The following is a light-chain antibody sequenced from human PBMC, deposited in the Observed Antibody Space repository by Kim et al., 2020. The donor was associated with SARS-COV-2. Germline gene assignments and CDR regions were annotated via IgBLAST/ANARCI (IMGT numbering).Light chain of an antibody. V-gene: IGKV1-27*01. J-gene: IGKJ1*01. CDR2: AAS. CDR1: QDITNS. Sequence: DIQMTQSPSSLSASVGDRVTITCRASQDITNSLAWYQQKPGKAPQLLIYAASTLQSGVPSSFSGSGSGTDFTLTIASLQPEDVATYYGQKYNSAPWTFGPGTTMDI. CDR3: QKYNSAPWT.